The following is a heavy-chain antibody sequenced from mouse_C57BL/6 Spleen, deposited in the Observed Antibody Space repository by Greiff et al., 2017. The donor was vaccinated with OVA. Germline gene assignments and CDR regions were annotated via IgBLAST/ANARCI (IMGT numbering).Heavy chain of an antibody. CDR3: ARDGSSSGFAY. Sequence: EVKVEESGPGLVKPSQSLSLTCSVTGYSITSGYYWNWIRQFPGNKLEWMGYISYDGSNNYNPSLKNRISITRDTSKNQFFLKLNSVTTEDTATYYCARDGSSSGFAYWGQGTLVTVSA. CDR1: GYSITSGYY. D-gene: IGHD1-1*01. J-gene: IGHJ3*01. V-gene: IGHV3-6*01. CDR2: ISYDGSN.